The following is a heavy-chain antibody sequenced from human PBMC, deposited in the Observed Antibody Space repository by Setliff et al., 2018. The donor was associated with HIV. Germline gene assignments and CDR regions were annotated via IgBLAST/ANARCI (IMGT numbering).Heavy chain of an antibody. CDR3: GRHSLYGPAAISALDY. D-gene: IGHD2-2*02. V-gene: IGHV4-39*01. CDR2: IYSSRWS. CDR1: GGSIRDSKYF. J-gene: IGHJ4*02. Sequence: SETLSLTCAVSGGSIRDSKYFWGWIRQTPGKGLEWIGSIYSSRWSYYNPSLQSRLTLSIDRSRSQFSLNLRSVTAADTAVYYCGRHSLYGPAAISALDYWGQGALVTVSS.